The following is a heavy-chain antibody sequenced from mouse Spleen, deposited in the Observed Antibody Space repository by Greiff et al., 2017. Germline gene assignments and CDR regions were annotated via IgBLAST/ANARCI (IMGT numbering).Heavy chain of an antibody. CDR2: ISYDGSN. J-gene: IGHJ4*01. V-gene: IGHV3-6*01. Sequence: EVQRVESGPGLVKPSQSLSLTCSVTGYSITSGYYWNWIRQFPGNKLEWMGYISYDGSNNCNPSLKNRISITRDTSKNQFFLKLNSVTTEDTATYYCAREGLRGAMDYWGQGTSVTVSS. CDR3: AREGLRGAMDY. CDR1: GYSITSGYY. D-gene: IGHD2-4*01.